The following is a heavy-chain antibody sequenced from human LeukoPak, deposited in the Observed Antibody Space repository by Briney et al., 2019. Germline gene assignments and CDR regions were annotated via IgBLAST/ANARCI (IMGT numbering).Heavy chain of an antibody. CDR3: ARGYYDSSGSPYWFDP. CDR1: GGSISSYY. CDR2: IYYSGST. D-gene: IGHD3-22*01. Sequence: SETLSLTCTVSGGSISSYYWSWIRQPPGKGLEWIGYIYYSGSTYYNPSLKSRVTISVDTSKNQLSLKLSSVTAADTAVYYCARGYYDSSGSPYWFDPWGQGTLVTVSS. V-gene: IGHV4-59*06. J-gene: IGHJ5*02.